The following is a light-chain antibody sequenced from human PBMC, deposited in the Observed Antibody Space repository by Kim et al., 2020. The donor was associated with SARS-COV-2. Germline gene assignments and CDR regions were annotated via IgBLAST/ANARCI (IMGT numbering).Light chain of an antibody. J-gene: IGLJ2*01. V-gene: IGLV3-19*01. CDR2: GKN. CDR3: NSRDSSGNHVV. Sequence: ALGQTVSSKCQGDILSSYFASWYQQKPGQAPVLVIYGKNNRPSGIPDRFSGSSSGNTASLTITGAQAEDEADYYCNSRDSSGNHVVFGGGTKLTVL. CDR1: ILSSYF.